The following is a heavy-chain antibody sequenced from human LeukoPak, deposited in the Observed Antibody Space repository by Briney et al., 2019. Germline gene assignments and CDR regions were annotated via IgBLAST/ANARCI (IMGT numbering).Heavy chain of an antibody. Sequence: GRSLRLSCAASGFTFSDYYMSWIRQAPGKGLEWVSYIGSSGGTIYYADSVMGRFTISRDNAKNSLYLQMNNLRAEDAAVYYCARARPPDSDAFDIWGQGTMLTVSS. V-gene: IGHV3-11*01. CDR2: IGSSGGTI. CDR1: GFTFSDYY. CDR3: ARARPPDSDAFDI. D-gene: IGHD1-14*01. J-gene: IGHJ3*02.